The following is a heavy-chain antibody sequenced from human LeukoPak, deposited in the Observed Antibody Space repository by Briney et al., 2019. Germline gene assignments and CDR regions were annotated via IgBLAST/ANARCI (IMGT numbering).Heavy chain of an antibody. Sequence: PGGSLRLSCAASGFTFSSYAMSWVRPAPEKALVWVSAISGSGGSTYYAASVKGRFTISRDNSKNTLYVQMNSLRAEDTAVYYCAKVGDGHCSSTSCYGWFDPWGQGTLVTVSS. CDR3: AKVGDGHCSSTSCYGWFDP. D-gene: IGHD2-2*01. CDR2: ISGSGGST. J-gene: IGHJ5*02. CDR1: GFTFSSYA. V-gene: IGHV3-23*01.